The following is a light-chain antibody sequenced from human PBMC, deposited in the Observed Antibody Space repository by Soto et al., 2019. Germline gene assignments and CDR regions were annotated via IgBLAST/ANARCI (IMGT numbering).Light chain of an antibody. CDR3: QQYNDWPT. J-gene: IGKJ1*01. CDR2: GAS. V-gene: IGKV3-15*01. Sequence: EIVLTQSPATLSVYPGERAILSCRASESVFSNLAWYQQKPGQAPRLLIYGASTRATGIPAKFSGSGSETEFTLTISSLQSDDFAVYSCQQYNDWPTFGQGTKVDIK. CDR1: ESVFSN.